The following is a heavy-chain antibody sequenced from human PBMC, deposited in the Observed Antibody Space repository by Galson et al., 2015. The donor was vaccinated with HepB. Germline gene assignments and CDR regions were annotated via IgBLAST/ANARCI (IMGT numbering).Heavy chain of an antibody. CDR3: ARGLDWGGYCSSTSCYEGYYMDV. V-gene: IGHV6-1*01. CDR1: GDSVSSNSAA. Sequence: CAISGDSVSSNSAAWNWIRQSPSRGLEWLGRTYYRSKWYNDYAVSVKSRITINPDTSKNQFSLQLNSVTPEDTAVYYCARGLDWGGYCSSTSCYEGYYMDVWGKGTTVTVSS. D-gene: IGHD2-2*01. CDR2: TYYRSKWYN. J-gene: IGHJ6*03.